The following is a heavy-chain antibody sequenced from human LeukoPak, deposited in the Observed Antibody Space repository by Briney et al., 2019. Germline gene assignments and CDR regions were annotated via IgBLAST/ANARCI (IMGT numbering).Heavy chain of an antibody. CDR3: ARAKDRGYYYYMDV. D-gene: IGHD1-14*01. Sequence: GGSLRLSCAASGFTFSSYSMNWVRQAPGKGLEWVSSISSSSYIYYADSVKGRLTISRDNAKNSLYLQMNSLRAEDTAVYYCARAKDRGYYYYMDVWGKGTTVTVSS. CDR2: ISSSSYI. V-gene: IGHV3-21*01. J-gene: IGHJ6*03. CDR1: GFTFSSYS.